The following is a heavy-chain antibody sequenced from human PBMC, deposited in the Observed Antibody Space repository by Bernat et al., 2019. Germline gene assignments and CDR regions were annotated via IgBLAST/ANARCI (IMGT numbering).Heavy chain of an antibody. D-gene: IGHD3-22*01. CDR1: GDSVSSNSAA. CDR3: ARDRYYDSSGYYPDYYYYGMDV. CDR2: TYYRSKWYN. V-gene: IGHV6-1*01. J-gene: IGHJ6*02. Sequence: QVQLQQSGPGLVKSSQTLSLTCAISGDSVSSNSAAWNWIRQSPSRGLEWLGRTYYRSKWYNDYAVSVKSRITINPDTSKNQFSLQLNSVTPEDTAVYYCARDRYYDSSGYYPDYYYYGMDVWGQGTTVTVSS.